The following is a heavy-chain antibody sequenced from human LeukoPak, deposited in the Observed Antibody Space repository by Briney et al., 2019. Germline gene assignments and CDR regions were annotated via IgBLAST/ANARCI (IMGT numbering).Heavy chain of an antibody. J-gene: IGHJ5*02. CDR2: IYTSGST. Sequence: SETLSLTCTVSGGSISSYYWSWIRQPAGKGLEWIGRIYTSGSTNYNPSLKSRVTISVDTSKNQFSLKLSSVTAADTAVYYCARAVPAAMPSGDWFDPWGQGTLVTVSS. D-gene: IGHD2-2*01. V-gene: IGHV4-4*07. CDR3: ARAVPAAMPSGDWFDP. CDR1: GGSISSYY.